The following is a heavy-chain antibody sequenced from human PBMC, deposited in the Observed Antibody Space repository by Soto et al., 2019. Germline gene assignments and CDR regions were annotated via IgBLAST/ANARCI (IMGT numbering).Heavy chain of an antibody. CDR3: AREGPYISTSSDYYKGMDV. D-gene: IGHD2-2*01. V-gene: IGHV5-51*01. Sequence: RGESLKISCKGSGYSFTSYWIGWVRQMPGKGLEWMGIIYPGDSDTRYSPSFQGQVTISADKSISTTYLQWSSLKASDTAMYYCAREGPYISTSSDYYKGMDVWGQGTTVTVSS. J-gene: IGHJ6*02. CDR2: IYPGDSDT. CDR1: GYSFTSYW.